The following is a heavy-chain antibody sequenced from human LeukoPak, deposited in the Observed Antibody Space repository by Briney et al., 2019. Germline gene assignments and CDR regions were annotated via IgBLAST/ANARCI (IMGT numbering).Heavy chain of an antibody. CDR1: GGSISSSSYY. V-gene: IGHV4-39*07. CDR3: AKARTSGGEIPYHYGVDV. D-gene: IGHD2-21*01. J-gene: IGHJ6*02. Sequence: SETLSLTCTVSGGSISSSSYYWGWIRQPPGKGLEWIGSIYYSGSTYYNPSLKSRVTISVDTSKNQFSLKLSSVTAADTAVYYCAKARTSGGEIPYHYGVDVWGQGTTVTVSS. CDR2: IYYSGST.